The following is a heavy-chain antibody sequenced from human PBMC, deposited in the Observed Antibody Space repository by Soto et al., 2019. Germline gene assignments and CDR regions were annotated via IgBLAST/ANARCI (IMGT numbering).Heavy chain of an antibody. Sequence: QVQLQESGPGLVKPSQTLSLTCTVSGGSISSGGYYWSWIRQHPGKGLEWIGYIYDSGSTYYNPSLKSRVTISGDTSKNQCSLKLSSVTAADTAVYYCARSTSAYDAFDIWGQGTMVPGSS. CDR1: GGSISSGGYY. CDR3: ARSTSAYDAFDI. CDR2: IYDSGST. D-gene: IGHD2-2*01. J-gene: IGHJ3*02. V-gene: IGHV4-31*03.